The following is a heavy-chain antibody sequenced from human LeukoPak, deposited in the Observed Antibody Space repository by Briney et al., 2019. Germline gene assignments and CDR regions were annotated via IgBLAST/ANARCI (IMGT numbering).Heavy chain of an antibody. CDR2: IYYSGST. Sequence: PSETLSLTCTVSGGSISSYYWSWLRQPPGKGLEWIGYIYYSGSTNYNPSLKSRVTISVDTSKNQFSLKLSSVTAADTAVYYCARAPSAVAGTGWFDPWGQGTLVTVSS. D-gene: IGHD6-19*01. J-gene: IGHJ5*02. CDR3: ARAPSAVAGTGWFDP. V-gene: IGHV4-59*01. CDR1: GGSISSYY.